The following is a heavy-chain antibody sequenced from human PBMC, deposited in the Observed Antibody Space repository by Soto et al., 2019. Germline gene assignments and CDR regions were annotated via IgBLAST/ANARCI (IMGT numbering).Heavy chain of an antibody. CDR3: ATATLAYNWLDP. Sequence: TLSLTCGVSGGSVSSVGYSWSWIRQSPGKGLEWIGHIYHSGNTYYNPSLGSRVTISMDRSNNQFSLQVHSVTAADTAVYYCATATLAYNWLDPWGLGTLVTVSS. V-gene: IGHV4-30-2*06. D-gene: IGHD2-21*01. J-gene: IGHJ5*02. CDR1: GGSVSSVGYS. CDR2: IYHSGNT.